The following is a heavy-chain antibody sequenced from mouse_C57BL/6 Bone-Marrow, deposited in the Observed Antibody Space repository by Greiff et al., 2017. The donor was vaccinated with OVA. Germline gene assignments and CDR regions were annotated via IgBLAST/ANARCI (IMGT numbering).Heavy chain of an antibody. CDR2: INPNNGGT. J-gene: IGHJ2*01. D-gene: IGHD1-1*01. Sequence: VQLQQSGPELVKPGASVKISCKASGYTFTDYYMNWVKQSHGKSLEWIGDINPNNGGTSYNQKLKGKATLTVDKSSSTAYMELRSLTSEDSAVYYCARKVVVARIDFDYWGQGTTLTVSS. CDR3: ARKVVVARIDFDY. V-gene: IGHV1-26*01. CDR1: GYTFTDYY.